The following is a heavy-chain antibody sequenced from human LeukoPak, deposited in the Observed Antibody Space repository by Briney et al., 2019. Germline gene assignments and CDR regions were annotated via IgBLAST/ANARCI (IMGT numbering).Heavy chain of an antibody. D-gene: IGHD2-15*01. J-gene: IGHJ1*01. CDR2: IYHSGST. Sequence: SETLSLTCTVSGGSISSGGYYWSWIRQPPGKGLEWIGYIYHSGSTYYNPSLKSRVTISVDRSKNQFSLKLSSVTAADTAVYYCARDIFAAGLQHWGQGTLVTVSS. CDR1: GGSISSGGYY. CDR3: ARDIFAAGLQH. V-gene: IGHV4-30-2*01.